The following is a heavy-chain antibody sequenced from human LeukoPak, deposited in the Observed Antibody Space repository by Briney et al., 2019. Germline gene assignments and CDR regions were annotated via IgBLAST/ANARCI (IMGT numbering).Heavy chain of an antibody. CDR1: GYTFTSYA. Sequence: ASVTVSCKASGYTFTSYAMHWVRQAPGQRLEWMGWINAGNGNTKYSQKFQGRVTITRDTSASTAYMEPSSLRSEDTAVYYCARGFVRSSSWYGPPFDYWGQGTLVTVSS. CDR2: INAGNGNT. V-gene: IGHV1-3*01. D-gene: IGHD6-13*01. J-gene: IGHJ4*02. CDR3: ARGFVRSSSWYGPPFDY.